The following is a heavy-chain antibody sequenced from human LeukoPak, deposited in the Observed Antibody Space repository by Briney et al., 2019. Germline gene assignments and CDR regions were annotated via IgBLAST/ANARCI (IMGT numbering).Heavy chain of an antibody. J-gene: IGHJ3*02. CDR2: IIPIFGTA. D-gene: IGHD3-9*01. CDR1: GGTFSSYA. CDR3: ARDRSDILTGYNDAFDI. Sequence: SVKVSSTASGGTFSSYAISWVRQAPGQGLEWMGGIIPIFGTANYAQKFQGRVTITTDESTSTAYMELNSLRAEDTAVYYCARDRSDILTGYNDAFDIWGQGTMVTVSS. V-gene: IGHV1-69*05.